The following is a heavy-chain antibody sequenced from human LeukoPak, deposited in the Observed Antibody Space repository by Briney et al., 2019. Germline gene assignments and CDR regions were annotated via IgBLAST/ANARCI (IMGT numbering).Heavy chain of an antibody. V-gene: IGHV3-23*01. CDR2: ISGSGGST. CDR1: GFTFSSYA. D-gene: IGHD7-27*01. J-gene: IGHJ4*02. Sequence: QTGGSLRLSCAASGFTFSSYALTWVRQAPGTGLEWVSTISGSGGSTDYADSVKGRFTISRDNSKNTLYLQLNNLRAEDTAIYYCAKALGFDSWGQGTLVIVSS. CDR3: AKALGFDS.